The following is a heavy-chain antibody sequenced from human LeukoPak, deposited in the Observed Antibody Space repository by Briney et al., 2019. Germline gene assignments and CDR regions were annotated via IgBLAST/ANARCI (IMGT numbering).Heavy chain of an antibody. D-gene: IGHD3-9*01. Sequence: ASVKVSCKVSGYTLTELSMHWVRQAPGKGLEWMGGFDPEDGETIYAQKFQGRVTMTEDTSTDTAYMELSSLRSEDTAVYYCATGRLRYFDWSNYYFDYWGQETLVTVSS. CDR1: GYTLTELS. V-gene: IGHV1-24*01. J-gene: IGHJ4*02. CDR3: ATGRLRYFDWSNYYFDY. CDR2: FDPEDGET.